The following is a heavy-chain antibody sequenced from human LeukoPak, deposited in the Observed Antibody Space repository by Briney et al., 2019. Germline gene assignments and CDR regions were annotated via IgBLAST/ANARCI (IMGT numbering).Heavy chain of an antibody. V-gene: IGHV4-59*01. CDR2: IYHSGST. J-gene: IGHJ4*02. CDR1: GDSISTYY. Sequence: PSETLSLTCTVSGDSISTYYWNWIRQPPGKGLEWIGYIYHSGSTNYNPSLKSRVTISVDTSKNQFSLKLSSVTAADTAVYYCARAFSSSSFYLNYWGQGTLVTVSS. CDR3: ARAFSSSSFYLNY. D-gene: IGHD6-6*01.